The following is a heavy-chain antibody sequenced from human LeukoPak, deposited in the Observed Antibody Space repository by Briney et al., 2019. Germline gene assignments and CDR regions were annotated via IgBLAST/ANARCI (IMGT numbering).Heavy chain of an antibody. Sequence: PSETMSLTCTVSGGSISSSSYYWGWIRQPPGKGLEWIGSIYYSGSTYYNPSLKSRVTISVDTSKNQFPLKLSSVTAADTAVYYCARDGFVGATTNFDYWGQGTLVTVSS. V-gene: IGHV4-39*06. CDR1: GGSISSSSYY. CDR3: ARDGFVGATTNFDY. D-gene: IGHD1-26*01. CDR2: IYYSGST. J-gene: IGHJ4*02.